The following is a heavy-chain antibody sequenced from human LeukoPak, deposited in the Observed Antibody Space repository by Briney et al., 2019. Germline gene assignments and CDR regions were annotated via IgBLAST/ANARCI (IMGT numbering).Heavy chain of an antibody. V-gene: IGHV3-21*04. CDR3: ASSRNSSSWYYYYMDV. Sequence: PGGSLRLSCAASGFTFSSYSMNWVRQAPGKGLEWVSSISSSSRYIYYADSVKGRFTTSRDNAKNSLYLQMNSLRAKHTALYYCASSRNSSSWYYYYMDVWGKGTTVTVSS. CDR1: GFTFSSYS. CDR2: ISSSSRYI. D-gene: IGHD6-13*01. J-gene: IGHJ6*03.